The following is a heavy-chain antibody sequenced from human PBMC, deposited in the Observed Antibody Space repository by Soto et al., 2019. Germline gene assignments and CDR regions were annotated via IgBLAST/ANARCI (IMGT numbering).Heavy chain of an antibody. Sequence: SGGSLRLSCAASGFTFSDYYMSWIRQAPGKGLEWVSYISSSGSTIYYADSVKGRFTISRDNAKNSLYLQMNSLRAEDTAVYYCARESDCSSTSCADXLDPWGQGTLVTVSS. CDR3: ARESDCSSTSCADXLDP. D-gene: IGHD2-2*01. V-gene: IGHV3-11*01. J-gene: IGHJ5*02. CDR2: ISSSGSTI. CDR1: GFTFSDYY.